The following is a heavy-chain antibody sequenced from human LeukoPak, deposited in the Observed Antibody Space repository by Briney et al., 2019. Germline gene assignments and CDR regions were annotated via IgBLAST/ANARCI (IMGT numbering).Heavy chain of an antibody. Sequence: SETLSLTCAVYGGSFSGYYWSWIRQPPGKGREWIGEINHSGSNNENPSLKRRVTISVDTSKNQFSLKVSSVTAADTAVYYCARGRRYSGSYPYYFDYWGQGTLVTVSS. CDR1: GGSFSGYY. V-gene: IGHV4-34*01. CDR3: ARGRRYSGSYPYYFDY. CDR2: INHSGSN. D-gene: IGHD1-26*01. J-gene: IGHJ4*02.